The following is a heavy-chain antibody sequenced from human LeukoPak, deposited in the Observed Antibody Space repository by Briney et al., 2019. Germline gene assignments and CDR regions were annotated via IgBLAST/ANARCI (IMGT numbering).Heavy chain of an antibody. J-gene: IGHJ6*02. V-gene: IGHV1-18*01. CDR2: INAYNGNT. CDR1: GYTFTSYG. CDR3: ARDERNYYYYYGMDV. Sequence: ASVKVSCKASGYTFTSYGISWVRQAPGQGPEWMGWINAYNGNTNYAQKLQGRVTITTDTSTSTAYMELRSLRSDDTAVYYCARDERNYYYYYGMDVWGQGTTVTVSS.